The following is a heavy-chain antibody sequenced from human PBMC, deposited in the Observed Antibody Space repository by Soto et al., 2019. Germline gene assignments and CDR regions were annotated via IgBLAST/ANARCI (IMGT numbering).Heavy chain of an antibody. V-gene: IGHV3-23*01. Sequence: EVQVLESGGGLVQPGGSLRLSCAASGFTFSNFGMNWVRQAPGKGLEWVSGFRSDGDTTYNAESVKGRFTVSRDTSRNTVYLQMNSLRAEDTAIYYCAKGKGVGATPDGANCWGKGTLVTVSS. CDR2: FRSDGDTT. J-gene: IGHJ4*02. CDR3: AKGKGVGATPDGANC. CDR1: GFTFSNFG. D-gene: IGHD1-26*01.